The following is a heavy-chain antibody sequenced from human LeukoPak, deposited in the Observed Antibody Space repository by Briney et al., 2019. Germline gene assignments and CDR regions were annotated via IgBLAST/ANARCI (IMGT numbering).Heavy chain of an antibody. CDR2: IYYSGST. CDR1: GGSISSGPYY. D-gene: IGHD5-24*01. Sequence: SETLSLTCTVSGGSISSGPYYWGWIRQPPGKGLEWIGSIYYSGSTYYNPSLKSRVTISVDTSKNQFSLKLSSVTAADTAVYYCATVEMATISGWFDPWGQGTLVTVSS. V-gene: IGHV4-39*07. CDR3: ATVEMATISGWFDP. J-gene: IGHJ5*02.